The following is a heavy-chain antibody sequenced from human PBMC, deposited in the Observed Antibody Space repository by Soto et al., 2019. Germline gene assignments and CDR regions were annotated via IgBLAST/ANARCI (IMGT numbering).Heavy chain of an antibody. CDR2: IIPIFGTA. D-gene: IGHD2-2*02. CDR3: ARGRYPRYYNGMDV. J-gene: IGHJ6*02. CDR1: GGTFSSYA. V-gene: IGHV1-69*13. Sequence: SVKVSCKASGGTFSSYAISLVRQAPGQGLEWMGGIIPIFGTANYAQKFQGRVTISEDESTSTAYMELSSLRSEDTAVYYCARGRYPRYYNGMDVWGQGTTVTVS.